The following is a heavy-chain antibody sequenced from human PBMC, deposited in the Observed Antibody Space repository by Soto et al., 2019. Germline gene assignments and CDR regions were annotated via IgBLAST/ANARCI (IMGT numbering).Heavy chain of an antibody. D-gene: IGHD2-21*01. CDR2: IKQDGSEK. CDR1: GFTFSNNW. V-gene: IGHV3-7*01. J-gene: IGHJ6*02. Sequence: EVQLVESGGALVQPGGSLRLSCAASGFTFSNNWISWVRQAPGKGLEWVANIKQDGSEKWYVDSVKGRFAISRDNAKNSLYLQMNSLRVEDMAVYYCAVIRDVWGQGTTVTVSS. CDR3: AVIRDV.